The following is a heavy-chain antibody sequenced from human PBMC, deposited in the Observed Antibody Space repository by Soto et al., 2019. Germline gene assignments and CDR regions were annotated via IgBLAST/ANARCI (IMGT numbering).Heavy chain of an antibody. Sequence: QVQLVESGGGVVQPGRSLRLSCAASGFTFSSYGMHWVRQAPGKGLEWVAVIWYDGSNKYYADSVKGRFTISRDNSKNTLDLQMNSLRAEDTAVYYCARDLESFGVVTPFDPWGQGTLVTVSS. CDR1: GFTFSSYG. CDR3: ARDLESFGVVTPFDP. CDR2: IWYDGSNK. J-gene: IGHJ5*02. D-gene: IGHD3-3*01. V-gene: IGHV3-33*01.